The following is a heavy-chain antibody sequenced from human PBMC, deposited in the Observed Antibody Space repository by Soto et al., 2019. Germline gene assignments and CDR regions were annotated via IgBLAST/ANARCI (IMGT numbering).Heavy chain of an antibody. D-gene: IGHD6-19*01. V-gene: IGHV3-7*03. CDR3: ARVSRGVSVWFIDY. CDR2: IKQDGSEK. Sequence: EVQLVESGGGLVQPGGSLRLSCASSGFTFSNYWMTWVRQAPGKGLEWVANIKQDGSEKYYVDSVKGRFTISRDNAKNSLYLQMNSMRAEDTAVYYCARVSRGVSVWFIDYWGQGTLVIVSS. CDR1: GFTFSNYW. J-gene: IGHJ4*02.